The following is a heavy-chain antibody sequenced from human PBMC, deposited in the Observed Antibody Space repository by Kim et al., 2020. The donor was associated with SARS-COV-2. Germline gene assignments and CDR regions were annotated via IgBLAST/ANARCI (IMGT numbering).Heavy chain of an antibody. CDR1: GVTLSDYY. CDR3: ASHPGIEVPFDH. J-gene: IGHJ4*02. V-gene: IGHV3-11*06. CDR2: ISMNRAYT. Sequence: GGSLRLSCVGSGVTLSDYYMSWIRQAPGKGLEWVSYISMNRAYTNYADSVKGRFTVSRDDAKNSLYLHMNNLRGEDTAIYYCASHPGIEVPFDHWGQGTL. D-gene: IGHD6-19*01.